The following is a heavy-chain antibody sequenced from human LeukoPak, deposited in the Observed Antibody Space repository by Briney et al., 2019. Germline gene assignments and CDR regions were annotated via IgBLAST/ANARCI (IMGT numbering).Heavy chain of an antibody. D-gene: IGHD5-12*01. CDR2: ISSSSSFI. CDR3: ARAGYLRGAFDI. Sequence: GGSLRLSCAASGFTFSSYSMNWVRQAPGKGLEWVSSISSSSSFIYYADSVKGRFTISRDNAKNSLYLQMNSLRAEDTAVYYCARAGYLRGAFDIWGQGTMVTVSS. J-gene: IGHJ3*02. V-gene: IGHV3-21*01. CDR1: GFTFSSYS.